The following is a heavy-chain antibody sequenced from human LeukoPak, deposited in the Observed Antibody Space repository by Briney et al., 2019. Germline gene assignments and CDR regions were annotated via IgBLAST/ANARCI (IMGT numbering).Heavy chain of an antibody. CDR1: GFTFSSYA. Sequence: GGSLRLSCAASGFTFSSYAMNWVRQAPGKGLEWVSFISGSGGSTYYADSVKGRFTISRDNSKSTLCLQMNSLRAEDTAVYYCAKQLGYCSDGSCYFPYWGQGTLVTVSS. CDR3: AKQLGYCSDGSCYFPY. D-gene: IGHD2-15*01. V-gene: IGHV3-23*01. CDR2: ISGSGGST. J-gene: IGHJ4*02.